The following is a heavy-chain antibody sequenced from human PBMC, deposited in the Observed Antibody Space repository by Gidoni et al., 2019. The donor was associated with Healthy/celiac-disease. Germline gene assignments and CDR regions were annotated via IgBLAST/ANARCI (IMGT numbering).Heavy chain of an antibody. CDR3: TTEGGSWFDY. J-gene: IGHJ4*02. V-gene: IGHV3-15*01. CDR1: GLTFSNAW. Sequence: EVQLVESGGGLVQPGGSLRLSCAASGLTFSNAWMSWVRQAPGKGLEWVGGIKSKTDGGTTDYAAPVKGRFTISRDDSKNTLYLQMNSLKTEDTAVYYCTTEGGSWFDYWGQGTLVTVSS. D-gene: IGHD6-13*01. CDR2: IKSKTDGGTT.